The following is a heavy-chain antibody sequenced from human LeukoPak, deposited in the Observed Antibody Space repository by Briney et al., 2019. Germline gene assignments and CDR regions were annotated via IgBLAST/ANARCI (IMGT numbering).Heavy chain of an antibody. Sequence: GGSLRLSCAASGFTFSSYAMSWVRQAPGKGPEWVSGISGSGGSTYYADSVKGRFTISRDNSKNTLYLQMNSLRTEDTALYYCAKRLGVGWTTGSHAFDIWGQGTMVTASS. V-gene: IGHV3-23*01. J-gene: IGHJ3*02. CDR1: GFTFSSYA. D-gene: IGHD6-19*01. CDR3: AKRLGVGWTTGSHAFDI. CDR2: ISGSGGST.